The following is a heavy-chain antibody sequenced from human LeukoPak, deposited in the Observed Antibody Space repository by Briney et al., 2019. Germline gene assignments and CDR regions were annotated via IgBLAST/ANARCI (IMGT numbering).Heavy chain of an antibody. J-gene: IGHJ6*02. D-gene: IGHD3-3*01. V-gene: IGHV3-74*01. Sequence: GGSLRLSCAASGFTFSSYWMPWVRQAPGKGLVWVSRMDSDESTTTYADSVKGRFTISRDNAKNTLYLQMNSLRAEDTAVYYCARVRFWSGHYYYGMDVWGQGTTVAVSS. CDR2: MDSDESTT. CDR1: GFTFSSYW. CDR3: ARVRFWSGHYYYGMDV.